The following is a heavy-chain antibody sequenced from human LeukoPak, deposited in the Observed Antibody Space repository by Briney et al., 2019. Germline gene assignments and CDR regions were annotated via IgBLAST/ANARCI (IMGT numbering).Heavy chain of an antibody. CDR1: GLTFHNTW. D-gene: IGHD2/OR15-2a*01. CDR2: IINDGITT. J-gene: IGHJ3*01. V-gene: IGHV3-74*01. CDR3: AADGEYAFLV. Sequence: GGSLRLSCAASGLTFHNTWMHWIRQAPGKGLVWVSRIINDGITTTYADSVKGRFTISRDNAKNTLYLQMNSLRADDTGVYYCAADGEYAFLVWGQGTMVTVSS.